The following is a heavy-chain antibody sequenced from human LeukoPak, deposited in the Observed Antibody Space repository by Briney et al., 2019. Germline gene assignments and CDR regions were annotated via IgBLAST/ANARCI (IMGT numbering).Heavy chain of an antibody. CDR1: GGSISSYY. D-gene: IGHD3-10*01. CDR2: IYYSGST. Sequence: SETLSLTCTVSGGSISSYYWSCIRQAPGKGLEWIGSIYYSGSTYYNPSLKSRVTISVDTSKNQFSLKLSSVTAADTAVYYCARGSRTVRGFDYWGQGTLVTVSS. V-gene: IGHV4-59*08. CDR3: ARGSRTVRGFDY. J-gene: IGHJ4*02.